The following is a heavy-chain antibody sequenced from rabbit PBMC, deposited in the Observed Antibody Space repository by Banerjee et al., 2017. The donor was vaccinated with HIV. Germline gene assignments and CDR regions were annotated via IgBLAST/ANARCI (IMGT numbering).Heavy chain of an antibody. Sequence: QQQLEESGGGLVKPGGTLTLTCKASGFDLSSYFYMCWVRQAPGKGLELIACIYTSSGGTYYASWVNGRFTISRSTSLNTVDLKMTSLTAADTATYFCARAYGSSSCYDLWGPGTLVTVS. J-gene: IGHJ4*01. V-gene: IGHV1S43*01. CDR2: IYTSSGGT. D-gene: IGHD1-1*01. CDR3: ARAYGSSSCYDL. CDR1: GFDLSSYFY.